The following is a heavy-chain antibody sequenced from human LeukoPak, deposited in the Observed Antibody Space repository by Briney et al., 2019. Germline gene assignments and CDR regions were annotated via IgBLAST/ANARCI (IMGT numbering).Heavy chain of an antibody. CDR1: GFTFSSYA. CDR2: ISYDGSSK. Sequence: PGGSLRLSCAASGFTFSSYAMHWVRQAPGKGLEWVSVISYDGSSKYYADSVKGRFTISRDNSKNTLYLQMNSLRAEDTAVYYCAREPPPGIAAAGTFDYWGQGTLVTVSS. CDR3: AREPPPGIAAAGTFDY. J-gene: IGHJ4*02. V-gene: IGHV3-30-3*01. D-gene: IGHD6-13*01.